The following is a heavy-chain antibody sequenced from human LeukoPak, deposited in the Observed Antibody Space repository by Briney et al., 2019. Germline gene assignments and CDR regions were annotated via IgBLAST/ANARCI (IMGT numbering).Heavy chain of an antibody. D-gene: IGHD5-18*01. V-gene: IGHV3-7*01. CDR2: IRHDGSEK. Sequence: GGSLRLSCEGSAFIFSGHWVNWVRQTPGKGLEWVANIRHDGSEKYYVDSVKGRFTISRDNAKDSLYLQMNSLRVEDTAVYYCARGGSRQYNFWGQGTLVTVSS. CDR1: AFIFSGHW. CDR3: ARGGSRQYNF. J-gene: IGHJ4*02.